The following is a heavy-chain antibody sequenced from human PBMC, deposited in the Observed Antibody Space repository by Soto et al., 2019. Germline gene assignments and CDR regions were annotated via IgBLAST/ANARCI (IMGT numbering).Heavy chain of an antibody. CDR3: ARDGLPDDFRSGGYWFDP. D-gene: IGHD3-3*01. CDR1: GFTFSSFA. CDR2: ISHDGRIE. Sequence: QVPLVESGGGVVQPGRSLRLSCAASGFTFSSFALHWVRQAPGEGLEWVALISHDGRIENYADSVKGRFIISRDNSKNTVYMQMDSLRLEDTGVYYCARDGLPDDFRSGGYWFDPLGQGTPGTVSS. V-gene: IGHV3-30-3*01. J-gene: IGHJ5*02.